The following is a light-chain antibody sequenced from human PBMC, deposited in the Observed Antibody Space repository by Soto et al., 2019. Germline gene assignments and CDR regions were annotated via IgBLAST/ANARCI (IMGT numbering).Light chain of an antibody. J-gene: IGKJ2*01. V-gene: IGKV3-20*01. Sequence: EIVLTQSPGTLSLSPGERATLSCRASQSFSSSFLAWYQQKPGQAPRLLIYAASSRATGIPDRFSGSGSGTDFTLTISRLEPEDFAVYYCQQYVTSLLFGQGTKLEIK. CDR2: AAS. CDR3: QQYVTSLL. CDR1: QSFSSSF.